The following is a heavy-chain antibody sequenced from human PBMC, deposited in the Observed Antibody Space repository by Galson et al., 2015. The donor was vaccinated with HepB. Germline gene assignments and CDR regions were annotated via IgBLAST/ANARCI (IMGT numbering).Heavy chain of an antibody. Sequence: SVKVSCKVSGYTLTELSMHWVRQAPGKGLEWMGGFDPEDGETIYAQKFQGRVTMTEDTSTDTAYMELSSLRSEDTAVYYCATAILAGGQIFDPWGQGTLVTVSS. V-gene: IGHV1-24*01. J-gene: IGHJ5*02. CDR2: FDPEDGET. D-gene: IGHD2-15*01. CDR1: GYTLTELS. CDR3: ATAILAGGQIFDP.